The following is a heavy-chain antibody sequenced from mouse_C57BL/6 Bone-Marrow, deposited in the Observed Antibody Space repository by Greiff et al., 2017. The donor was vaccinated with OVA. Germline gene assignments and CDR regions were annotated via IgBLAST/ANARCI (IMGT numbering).Heavy chain of an antibody. D-gene: IGHD2-1*01. Sequence: QVQLQQSGAELVKPGASVKLSCKASGFTFTSYWMHWVKQRPGQGLEWIGMIHPNSGSTNYNEKFKSKATLTVDKSSSTAYMQLISLTSEDSAVYYCAGADGNGYFDYWGQGTALTVSA. V-gene: IGHV1-64*01. CDR3: AGADGNGYFDY. CDR2: IHPNSGST. J-gene: IGHJ2*01. CDR1: GFTFTSYW.